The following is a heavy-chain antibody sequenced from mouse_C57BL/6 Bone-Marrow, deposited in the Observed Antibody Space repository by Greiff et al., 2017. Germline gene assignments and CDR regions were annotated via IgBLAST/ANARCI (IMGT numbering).Heavy chain of an antibody. CDR2: IYPGDGDT. D-gene: IGHD1-1*01. V-gene: IGHV1-82*01. J-gene: IGHJ3*01. CDR3: ARPLLLRYQSLFAY. Sequence: QVQLQQSGPELVKPGASVKISCKASGYAFSSSWMNWVKQRPGKGLEWIGRIYPGDGDTNYNGKFKGKATLTADKSSSTAYMQLSSLTSEDSAVXFCARPLLLRYQSLFAYWGQGTLVTVSA. CDR1: GYAFSSSW.